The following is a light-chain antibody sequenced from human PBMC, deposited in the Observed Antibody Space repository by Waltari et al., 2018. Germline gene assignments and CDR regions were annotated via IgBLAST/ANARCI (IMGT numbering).Light chain of an antibody. Sequence: DIQMTQSPSSLSASVGDRVTITCRASQSISSYLNWYQQKPGKAPKLLIYAASSLQSGVPSRFSGSGSGTDFTLTISSLQPEDCATYNCQHSDSTPRTFGQGTKVEIK. V-gene: IGKV1-39*01. CDR3: QHSDSTPRT. J-gene: IGKJ1*01. CDR2: AAS. CDR1: QSISSY.